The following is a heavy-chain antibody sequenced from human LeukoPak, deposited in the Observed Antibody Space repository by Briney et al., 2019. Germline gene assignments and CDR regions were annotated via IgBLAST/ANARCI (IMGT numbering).Heavy chain of an antibody. J-gene: IGHJ4*02. Sequence: GGSLRFSCAASGFTFNNYWMTWVRQAPGKGLEWVASINHDGSDIYYVDSVKARFTISRDNTKNSLFLQMNSLRAEDTAVYYCASVESLGYWGQGTLVIVSS. V-gene: IGHV3-7*01. CDR1: GFTFNNYW. CDR3: ASVESLGY. CDR2: INHDGSDI.